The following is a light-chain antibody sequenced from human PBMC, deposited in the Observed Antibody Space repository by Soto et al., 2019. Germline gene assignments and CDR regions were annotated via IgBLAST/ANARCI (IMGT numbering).Light chain of an antibody. J-gene: IGLJ2*01. V-gene: IGLV1-40*01. CDR3: QSYDSSPHVV. CDR1: SSNIGAGYD. CDR2: GNS. Sequence: QPVLTQPPSVSGAPGQRVTISCTGSSSNIGAGYDVHWYQQLPGTAPKLLIYGNSNRPSGVPDRFSGSKSGTSASLAITGLQAEDEADYYCQSYDSSPHVVFGGGTKVTVL.